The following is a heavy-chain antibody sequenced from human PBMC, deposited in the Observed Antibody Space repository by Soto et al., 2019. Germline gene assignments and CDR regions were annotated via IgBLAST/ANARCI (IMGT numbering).Heavy chain of an antibody. CDR3: AKAPYDYVWRSYRSGGFDY. J-gene: IGHJ4*01. V-gene: IGHV3-23*01. CDR1: GFTFSSYA. D-gene: IGHD3-16*02. CDR2: ISGSGGST. Sequence: VGSLRLSCAASGFTFSSYAMSWVRQAPGKGLEWVSAISGSGGSTYYADSVKGRFTISRDNSKNTLYLQMNSLRAEDTAVYYCAKAPYDYVWRSYRSGGFDYWGHRTLVTVSS.